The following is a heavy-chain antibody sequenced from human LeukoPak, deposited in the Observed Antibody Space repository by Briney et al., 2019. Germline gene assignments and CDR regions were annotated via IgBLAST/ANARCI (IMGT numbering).Heavy chain of an antibody. V-gene: IGHV4-39*07. CDR2: IYYSGST. CDR1: GGSISSSSDY. CDR3: ATKEQQLVRYYYYMDV. J-gene: IGHJ6*03. Sequence: SETLSLTCTVSGGSISSSSDYWGWIRQPPGKGLEWIGSIYYSGSTYYNPSLKSRVTISVDTSKNQFSLKLSSVTAADTAVYYCATKEQQLVRYYYYMDVWGKGTTVTVSS. D-gene: IGHD6-13*01.